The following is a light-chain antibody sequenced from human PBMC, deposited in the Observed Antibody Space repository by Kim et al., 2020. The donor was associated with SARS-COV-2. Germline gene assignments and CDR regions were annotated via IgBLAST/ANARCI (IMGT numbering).Light chain of an antibody. CDR3: LQSYTARS. CDR2: GAS. J-gene: IGKJ2*01. V-gene: IGKV1-39*01. CDR1: QNINTY. Sequence: GDTVTITCRASQNINTYLSGYQHKPGNAPKVLITGASSLQNGVSSRFSGSGSGTDFTLTISGLQPEDSATYYCLQSYTARSFGRGTKLEI.